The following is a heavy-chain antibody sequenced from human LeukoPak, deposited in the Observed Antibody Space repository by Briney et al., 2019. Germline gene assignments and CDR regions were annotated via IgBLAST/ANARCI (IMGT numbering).Heavy chain of an antibody. CDR1: GFTFSTYW. CDR2: IRSDGSST. Sequence: PGGSLRLSCAASGFTFSTYWMHWVRQAPGKGLVWVSRIRSDGSSTSNADSVKGRFTISRDDAKNTLYLQMNSLRAEDTAVYYCVRGKFSGNYMDYWGQGTLVTVSS. D-gene: IGHD1-26*01. CDR3: VRGKFSGNYMDY. J-gene: IGHJ4*02. V-gene: IGHV3-74*01.